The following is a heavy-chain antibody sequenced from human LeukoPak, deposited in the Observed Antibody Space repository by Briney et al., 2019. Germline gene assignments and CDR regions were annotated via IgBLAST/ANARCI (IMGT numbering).Heavy chain of an antibody. CDR1: GFTFSDYY. J-gene: IGHJ5*02. Sequence: GGSLRLSCAASGFTFSDYYMSWIRQAPGKGLEWVSYISSSGSTIYYADSVKGRFTISRDNAKNSLYLQMNSLRAEDTALYYCARDIYDSSGWYWFDPWGQGTLVTVSS. D-gene: IGHD6-19*01. CDR3: ARDIYDSSGWYWFDP. V-gene: IGHV3-11*01. CDR2: ISSSGSTI.